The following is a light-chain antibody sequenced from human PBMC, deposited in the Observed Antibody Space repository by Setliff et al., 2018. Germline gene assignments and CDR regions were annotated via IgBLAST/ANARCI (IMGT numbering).Light chain of an antibody. J-gene: IGLJ1*01. Sequence: QSALPQPASVSGSPGQSITFSCTGTSSDVGSYNLVSWYQQHPGKAPKVMIYEVTQRPSGVSNRFSGSKSGNTASLTISGLQADDEADYFCSSYAGRSTFYVFGTGTKVTVL. V-gene: IGLV2-23*02. CDR1: SSDVGSYNL. CDR2: EVT. CDR3: SSYAGRSTFYV.